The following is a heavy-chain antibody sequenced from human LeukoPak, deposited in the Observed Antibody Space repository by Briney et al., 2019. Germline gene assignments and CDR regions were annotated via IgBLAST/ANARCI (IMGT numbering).Heavy chain of an antibody. CDR2: ISWNSGSI. CDR1: GFTFDDCA. Sequence: PGGSLRLSCAASGFTFDDCAMHWVRQDPGKGLEWVSGISWNSGSIGYADSVKGRFTISRDNAKNSLYLQMNSLRAEDTALYYCAKDMGTTGGYYGMDVWGQGTTVTGTS. V-gene: IGHV3-9*01. D-gene: IGHD4-17*01. CDR3: AKDMGTTGGYYGMDV. J-gene: IGHJ6*02.